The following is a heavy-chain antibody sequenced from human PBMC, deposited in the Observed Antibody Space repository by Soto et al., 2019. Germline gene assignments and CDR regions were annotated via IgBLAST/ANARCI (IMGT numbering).Heavy chain of an antibody. J-gene: IGHJ4*02. Sequence: QITLKESGPTLVKPTQTLTLTCTFSGFSLSTTRVGVGWIRQPPGEALEWLALLYWDDDKLYSPSLKRRLTITNDPSKNQVVLTLTNMDPVDTATYYCAHSKTSGMRYYFDYWGQGTLVTVSS. CDR1: GFSLSTTRVG. V-gene: IGHV2-5*02. CDR2: LYWDDDK. CDR3: AHSKTSGMRYYFDY.